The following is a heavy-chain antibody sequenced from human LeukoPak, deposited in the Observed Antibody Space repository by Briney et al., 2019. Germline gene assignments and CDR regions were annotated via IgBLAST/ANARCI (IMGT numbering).Heavy chain of an antibody. CDR2: INEDGSEK. V-gene: IGHV3-7*01. D-gene: IGHD6-19*01. CDR3: ARDSGRFRLDY. CDR1: GFTFRGSW. Sequence: GGSLRLSCAASGFTFRGSWMIWVRQAPGKGLEWVASINEDGSEKYYVDSVKGRFTVSRDNARNSLYVQMNSLRVEDTAFYYCARDSGRFRLDYWGQGILVTVSS. J-gene: IGHJ4*02.